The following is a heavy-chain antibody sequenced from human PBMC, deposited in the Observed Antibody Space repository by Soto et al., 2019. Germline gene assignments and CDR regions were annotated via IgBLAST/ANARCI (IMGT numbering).Heavy chain of an antibody. CDR3: ERALPVAKGGFDP. D-gene: IGHD2-2*01. Sequence: XVSLRLSFAASGFTFSNTYMTWVRQPPGKGLECVSVIYTAGGTNYADSVKGRFIISRDNSKNTLYLQMNSLRAEDTAVYYCERALPVAKGGFDPWGQGTLVTVSS. CDR1: GFTFSNTY. CDR2: IYTAGGT. V-gene: IGHV3-53*01. J-gene: IGHJ5*02.